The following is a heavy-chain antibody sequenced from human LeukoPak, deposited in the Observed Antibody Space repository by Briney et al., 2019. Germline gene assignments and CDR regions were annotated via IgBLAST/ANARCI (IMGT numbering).Heavy chain of an antibody. CDR2: INHSGST. D-gene: IGHD3-16*01. Sequence: SETLSLTCAVYGGSFSGYYWSWIRQPPGKGLEWIGEINHSGSTNYNPSLKSRVTISVDTSKNQFSLKLNSVTAADTAVYYCARLALGGPFDYWGQGTLVTVSS. V-gene: IGHV4-34*01. CDR3: ARLALGGPFDY. J-gene: IGHJ4*02. CDR1: GGSFSGYY.